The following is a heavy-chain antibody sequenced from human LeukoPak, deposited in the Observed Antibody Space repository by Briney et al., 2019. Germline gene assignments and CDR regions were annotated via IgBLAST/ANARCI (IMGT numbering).Heavy chain of an antibody. D-gene: IGHD3-10*01. Sequence: SETLSLTCTVSVGSISSSSYYWGWIRQPPGKGLEWIGSIYYSGSTYYNPSLKSRVTISVDTSKNQFSLKLSSVTAADTAVYYCARHAGMVRGVQPYYYYYMDVWGKGTTVTISS. CDR2: IYYSGST. CDR1: VGSISSSSYY. CDR3: ARHAGMVRGVQPYYYYYMDV. V-gene: IGHV4-39*01. J-gene: IGHJ6*03.